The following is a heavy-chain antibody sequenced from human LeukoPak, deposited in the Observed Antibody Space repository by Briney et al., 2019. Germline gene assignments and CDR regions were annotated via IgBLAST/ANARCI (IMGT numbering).Heavy chain of an antibody. CDR2: INPDGSEK. V-gene: IGHV3-7*01. Sequence: GGSLRLSCAVSGFTFSRYWMSWVRQAPGKGLEWVANINPDGSEKYYVDSVKGRFTISRDNAKNSLYLQMNSLRAEDTAVYYCARKSCSSTSCRGAFDIWGQGTMVTVSS. CDR3: ARKSCSSTSCRGAFDI. J-gene: IGHJ3*02. D-gene: IGHD2-2*01. CDR1: GFTFSRYW.